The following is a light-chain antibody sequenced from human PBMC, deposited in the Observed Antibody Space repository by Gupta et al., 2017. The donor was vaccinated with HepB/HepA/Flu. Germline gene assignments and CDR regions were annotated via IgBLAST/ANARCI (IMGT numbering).Light chain of an antibody. CDR2: RTY. Sequence: HSVLTHSPSASGTPWPRVTIYCSGRSANVGRSFVYWYQQFPGEAPKLIIYRTYQRPSGVPDRFSDSKSGYTASLAISGVRSGDDADYYCQVWDNTTRHVVFGGGTKLTVL. CDR3: QVWDNTTRHVV. CDR1: SANVGRSF. V-gene: IGLV1-47*01. J-gene: IGLJ2*01.